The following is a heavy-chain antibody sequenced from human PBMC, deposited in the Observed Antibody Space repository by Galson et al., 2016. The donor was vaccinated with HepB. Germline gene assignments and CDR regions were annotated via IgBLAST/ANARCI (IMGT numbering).Heavy chain of an antibody. CDR3: GRGAYFGMDV. J-gene: IGHJ6*02. Sequence: LRLSCAASGFTFTSNYMHWVRQAPGKGLVWVSGIHTDGSSPIYADSVKGRFTITRDNTKNTLYLQMNSLRAEDSAVYYCGRGAYFGMDVWGQGTAVTVSS. CDR1: GFTFTSNY. CDR2: IHTDGSSP. V-gene: IGHV3-74*01.